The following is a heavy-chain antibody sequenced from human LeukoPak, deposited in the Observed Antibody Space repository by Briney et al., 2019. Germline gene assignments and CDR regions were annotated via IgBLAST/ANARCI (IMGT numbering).Heavy chain of an antibody. V-gene: IGHV3-53*01. CDR3: ARGGAAPTPYYYYYYMDV. CDR1: GFTVSSNY. CDR2: IYSGGRT. D-gene: IGHD6-13*01. J-gene: IGHJ6*03. Sequence: GGSLRLSCAASGFTVSSNYMSWVRQAPGKGLEWVSVIYSGGRTYYADSVKGRFTISRDNSKNTLYLQMNSLRAEDTAVYYCARGGAAPTPYYYYYYMDVWGKGTTVTVSS.